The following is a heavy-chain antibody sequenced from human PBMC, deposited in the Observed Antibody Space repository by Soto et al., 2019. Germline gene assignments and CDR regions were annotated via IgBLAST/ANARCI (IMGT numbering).Heavy chain of an antibody. CDR3: ARDGHCSGGSCYGAPRY. Sequence: SVKVSCKASGGTFSSYTISWVLQAPGQGLEWMGRIIPILGIANYAQKFQGRVTITADKSTSTAYMELSSLRSEDTAVYYCARDGHCSGGSCYGAPRYWGQGTLVTVSS. CDR1: GGTFSSYT. CDR2: IIPILGIA. V-gene: IGHV1-69*04. D-gene: IGHD2-15*01. J-gene: IGHJ4*02.